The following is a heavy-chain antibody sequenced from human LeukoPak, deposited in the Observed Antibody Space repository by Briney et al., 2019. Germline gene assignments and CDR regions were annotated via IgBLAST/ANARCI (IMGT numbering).Heavy chain of an antibody. D-gene: IGHD3-22*01. Sequence: GESLKISCKGSGYSFTSYWIGWVRQMPGKGLEWVGIVYPGDSDTRYSPSFQGQVTISADKSISTAYLQWSSLKASDTAMYYCARRGYYDSSGYYVSSYFDYWGQGTLVTVSS. CDR1: GYSFTSYW. V-gene: IGHV5-51*01. J-gene: IGHJ4*02. CDR2: VYPGDSDT. CDR3: ARRGYYDSSGYYVSSYFDY.